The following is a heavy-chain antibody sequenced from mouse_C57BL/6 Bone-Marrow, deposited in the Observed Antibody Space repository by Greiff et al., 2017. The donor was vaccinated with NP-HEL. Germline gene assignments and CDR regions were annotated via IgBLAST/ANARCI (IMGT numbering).Heavy chain of an antibody. CDR3: ARAYYSNYGGFAY. CDR2: IHPNSGST. J-gene: IGHJ3*01. V-gene: IGHV1-64*01. Sequence: VQLQQSGAELVKPGASVKLSCKASGYTFTSYWMHWVKQRPGQGLEWIGMIHPNSGSTNYNEKFKSKATLTVDKSSSTAYMQLSSLTSEDSAVYYCARAYYSNYGGFAYWGQGTLVTVSA. D-gene: IGHD2-5*01. CDR1: GYTFTSYW.